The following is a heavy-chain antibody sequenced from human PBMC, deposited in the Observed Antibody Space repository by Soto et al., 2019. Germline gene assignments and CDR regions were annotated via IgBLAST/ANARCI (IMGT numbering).Heavy chain of an antibody. CDR3: AHTIPYSNTWEVFDY. Sequence: QITLKESGPTLVKPTQTLTLACTFSGFSLSTSGVGVGWFRQPPGKALEWLSLIYRDDDKRYSPSLKSRLTITKDTSKNQLVLTMTNMDPVDTATYYCAHTIPYSNTWEVFDYWGQGTLFTVSS. CDR1: GFSLSTSGVG. V-gene: IGHV2-5*02. CDR2: IYRDDDK. J-gene: IGHJ4*02. D-gene: IGHD6-13*01.